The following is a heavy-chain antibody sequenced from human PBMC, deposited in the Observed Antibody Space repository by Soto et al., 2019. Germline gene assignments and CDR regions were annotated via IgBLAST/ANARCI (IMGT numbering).Heavy chain of an antibody. CDR1: GGSFSSYA. D-gene: IGHD6-6*01. CDR2: IIPIFGTP. CDR3: AREYRSSSGRFDN. J-gene: IGHJ4*02. V-gene: IGHV1-69*13. Sequence: SVKVSCKASGGSFSSYAISWVRQAPGQGLEWMGGIIPIFGTPSYAQKFQGRVTITADESTSTAYMELSSLRSEDTAVYYCAREYRSSSGRFDNWGQGXLVTVSS.